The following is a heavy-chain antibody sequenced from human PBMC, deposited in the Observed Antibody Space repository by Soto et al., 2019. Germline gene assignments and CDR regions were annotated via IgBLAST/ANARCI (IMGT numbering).Heavy chain of an antibody. CDR3: ARGVYGAGNYYSGTSAFGL. CDR2: TIPVCNTA. D-gene: IGHD3-10*01. Sequence: QVQLEQSGAEVKKPGSSVKISCKASGGTLSDHGVSWLRQAPGQVLEWVGGTIPVCNTAKYAPKFQGRVTIAADKSASIAYMELGSLRSDDTAFYCWARGVYGAGNYYSGTSAFGLWGQGTLVIVSS. J-gene: IGHJ3*01. CDR1: GGTLSDHG. V-gene: IGHV1-69*06.